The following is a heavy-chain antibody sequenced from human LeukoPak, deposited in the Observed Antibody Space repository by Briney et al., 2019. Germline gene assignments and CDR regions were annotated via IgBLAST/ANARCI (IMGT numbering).Heavy chain of an antibody. CDR1: GYSFTSYW. V-gene: IGHV5-51*01. D-gene: IGHD1-1*01. CDR2: IYPGDSDT. J-gene: IGHJ4*02. CDR3: ASTPTGYNNNWYYFDY. Sequence: GESLKISCKGSGYSFTSYWISWVRQMPGKGLEWMGIIYPGDSDTRYSPSFQGQVTISADKSIRTAYLQWSSLKASDTAMYYCASTPTGYNNNWYYFDYWGQGTLVTVSS.